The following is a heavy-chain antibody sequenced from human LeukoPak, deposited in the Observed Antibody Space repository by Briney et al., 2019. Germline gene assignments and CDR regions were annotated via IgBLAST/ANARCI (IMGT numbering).Heavy chain of an antibody. J-gene: IGHJ4*02. CDR1: GFTFSSYA. CDR2: INSDGSRI. CDR3: ARGTGYSVLDY. D-gene: IGHD3/OR15-3a*01. V-gene: IGHV3-74*01. Sequence: GGSLRLSCAASGFTFSSYAMSWVRQAPGKGLVWVSRINSDGSRIAYADSVEGRFTISRDNAKNTMFLQMNSLGAEDTAVYYCARGTGYSVLDYWGQGTLVTVSS.